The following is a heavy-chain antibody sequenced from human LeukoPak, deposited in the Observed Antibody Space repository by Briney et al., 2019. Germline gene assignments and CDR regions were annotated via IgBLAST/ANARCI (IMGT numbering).Heavy chain of an antibody. J-gene: IGHJ3*01. CDR1: GXSFSSYG. CDR3: AKDLSVVGAHDSFDV. Sequence: GESLKISSAASGXSFSSYGMHWVRQAPGKGLEWLTVISYDGNTIYYADSVKGRFTISRDNSKNTLYLQMNSLRIEDTAVYYCAKDLSVVGAHDSFDVWGQGTMVTVSS. CDR2: ISYDGNTI. V-gene: IGHV3-30*18. D-gene: IGHD1-26*01.